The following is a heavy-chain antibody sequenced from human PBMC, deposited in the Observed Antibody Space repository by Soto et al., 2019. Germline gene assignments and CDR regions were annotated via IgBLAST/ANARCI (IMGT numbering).Heavy chain of an antibody. J-gene: IGHJ6*02. CDR3: TTAPYYYYYGMDV. CDR2: IKSKTDGGTT. Sequence: GGSLRLSCAASGFTFSNYAMSWVRQAPGKGLEWVGRIKSKTDGGTTDYAAPVKGRFTISRDDSKNTLYLQMNSLKTEDTAVYYCTTAPYYYYYGMDVWGQGTTVTVSS. CDR1: GFTFSNYA. V-gene: IGHV3-15*01.